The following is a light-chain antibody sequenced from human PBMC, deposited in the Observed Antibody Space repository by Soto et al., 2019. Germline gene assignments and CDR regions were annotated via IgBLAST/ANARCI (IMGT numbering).Light chain of an antibody. CDR2: ANG. V-gene: IGLV1-47*01. J-gene: IGLJ2*01. Sequence: QSVLTQPPSASGTPGQRVTISCSGSSSNIGSNYVFWYQLLPGTAPKLLTYANGQQPSGVPDRFSGANTGTSASLAISWLLSADDADYYCSASYDRFSAVVFGGGTKLTVL. CDR3: SASYDRFSAVV. CDR1: SSNIGSNY.